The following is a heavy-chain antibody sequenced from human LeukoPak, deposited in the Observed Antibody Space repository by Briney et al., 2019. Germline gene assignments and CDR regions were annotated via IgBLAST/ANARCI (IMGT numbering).Heavy chain of an antibody. D-gene: IGHD4-23*01. CDR3: ARVGDYGGNSEFDY. Sequence: SETLSLTCTVSGGSISSGGYYWSWIRQPPGKGLEWIGYIYHSGSTYYNPSLKSRVTISVDRSKNQFSLKLSSVTAADTAVYYCARVGDYGGNSEFDYWGQGTLVTVSS. CDR2: IYHSGST. CDR1: GGSISSGGYY. V-gene: IGHV4-30-2*01. J-gene: IGHJ4*02.